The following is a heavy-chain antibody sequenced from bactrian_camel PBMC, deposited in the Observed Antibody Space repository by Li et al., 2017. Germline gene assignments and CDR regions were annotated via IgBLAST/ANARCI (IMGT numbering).Heavy chain of an antibody. CDR3: AAEVFPCRSYSDYAEH. D-gene: IGHD4*01. CDR2: INSDAGVI. Sequence: HVQLVESGGGLVQPGGSLRVSCAASGFTFSRYRITWVRQAPGRGLEWVACINSDAGVIDYADAVKGRFTISRDNAKNTIYLQMNNILPEDSGVYYCAAEVFPCRSYSDYAEHWGQGTQVTVS. J-gene: IGHJ4*01. V-gene: IGHV3S1*01. CDR1: GFTFSRYR.